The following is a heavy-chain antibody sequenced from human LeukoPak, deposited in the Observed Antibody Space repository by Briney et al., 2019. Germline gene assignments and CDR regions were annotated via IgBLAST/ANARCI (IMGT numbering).Heavy chain of an antibody. J-gene: IGHJ4*02. V-gene: IGHV3-30*18. Sequence: PGRSLRLSCAASGFTFSSYGMHWVRQAPGKGLEWVAVISYDGSNKYYADSVKGRFTISRDNSKNTLYLQMNSLRAEDTAVYYCAKGYLRTYGIAGYWGQGTLVTVSS. CDR3: AKGYLRTYGIAGY. CDR2: ISYDGSNK. CDR1: GFTFSSYG. D-gene: IGHD4-17*01.